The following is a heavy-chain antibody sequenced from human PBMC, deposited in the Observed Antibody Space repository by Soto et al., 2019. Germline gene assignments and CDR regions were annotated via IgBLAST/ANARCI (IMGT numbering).Heavy chain of an antibody. V-gene: IGHV1-18*01. D-gene: IGHD2-2*01. CDR2: ISLYSDGT. J-gene: IGHJ5*02. Sequence: VQLVQSGGEVKRPGASVKVACKTSGYTFSNYGITWVRPAPGQPLEWRGWISLYSDGTNYAQKFQGRVSMTTDTSTTTADMELRSLRSDDTAVYYCARVVPGAEAWFGPWGQGTLVTVSS. CDR1: GYTFSNYG. CDR3: ARVVPGAEAWFGP.